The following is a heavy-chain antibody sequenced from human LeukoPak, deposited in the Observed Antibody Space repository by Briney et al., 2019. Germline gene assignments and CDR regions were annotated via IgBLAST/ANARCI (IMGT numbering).Heavy chain of an antibody. Sequence: SETLSLICAVSGGSIINYYWTWIRQSAGEGLEWIGRIYANGNTNYNPSLKSRVTMSVDTSKNHFSLKLISMTAADTAVYYCAKGSSGSGDAFDIWGQGTKVTVSS. D-gene: IGHD6-13*01. J-gene: IGHJ3*02. V-gene: IGHV4-4*07. CDR3: AKGSSGSGDAFDI. CDR1: GGSIINYY. CDR2: IYANGNT.